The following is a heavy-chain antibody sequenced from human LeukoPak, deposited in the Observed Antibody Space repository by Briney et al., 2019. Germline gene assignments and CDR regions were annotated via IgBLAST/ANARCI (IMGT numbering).Heavy chain of an antibody. CDR3: AKSHSSSWYSPHYYFDY. CDR1: GFTFSSYS. J-gene: IGHJ4*02. Sequence: GGSLRLSCVGSGFTFSSYSMNWVRQAPGKGLEWVSAISGSGGSTYYADSVKGRFTISRDNSKNTLYLQMNSLRAEDTAVYYCAKSHSSSWYSPHYYFDYWGQGTLVTVSS. V-gene: IGHV3-23*01. D-gene: IGHD6-13*01. CDR2: ISGSGGST.